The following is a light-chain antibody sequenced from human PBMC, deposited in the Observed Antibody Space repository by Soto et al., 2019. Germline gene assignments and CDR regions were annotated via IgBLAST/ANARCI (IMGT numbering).Light chain of an antibody. V-gene: IGKV3-15*01. J-gene: IGKJ4*01. CDR3: QQYNKWPLT. CDR1: QSVSSN. CDR2: GAS. Sequence: EIVMTQSPATLSVSPGERATLSCRASQSVSSNLAWYQHKPGQAPRLLIYGASTRATGIPARFSGSGSGTEFTLTISSLQSEDFAVYYCQQYNKWPLTFGGETKVEIK.